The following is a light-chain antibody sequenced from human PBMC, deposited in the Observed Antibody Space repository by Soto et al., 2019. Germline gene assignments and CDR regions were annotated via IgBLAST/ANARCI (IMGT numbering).Light chain of an antibody. CDR2: DAS. V-gene: IGKV3-15*01. J-gene: IGKJ4*01. CDR3: QQYNSWPPLT. Sequence: EVVMTQSPATLSVSPGERATLSCRASRSVNQYLAWYQQRPGQAPRLLIYDASTRAAGVAARFSGSGSGTDFTLTISSLQSEDVAVYYCQQYNSWPPLTCGGGTKVEI. CDR1: RSVNQY.